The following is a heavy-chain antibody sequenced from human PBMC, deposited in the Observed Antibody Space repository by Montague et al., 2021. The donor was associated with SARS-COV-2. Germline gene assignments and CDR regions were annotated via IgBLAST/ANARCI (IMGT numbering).Heavy chain of an antibody. CDR3: ARVRYYGSGTSLGMDV. V-gene: IGHV4-34*01. J-gene: IGHJ6*02. D-gene: IGHD3-10*01. Sequence: SETLSLTCSVYGGSFSGYYWGWTRQPPGKGPEWIGEINHSGSTNYNPSLKSRVTISVDTSKNQFSLKLSSVTAADTAVYYCARVRYYGSGTSLGMDVWGQGTTVTVSS. CDR1: GGSFSGYY. CDR2: INHSGST.